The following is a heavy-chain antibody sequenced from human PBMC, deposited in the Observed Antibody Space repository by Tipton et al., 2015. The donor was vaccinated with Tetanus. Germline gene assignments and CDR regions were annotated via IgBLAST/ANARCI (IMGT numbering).Heavy chain of an antibody. CDR2: IYYSGST. CDR1: GGSISSSSYY. CDR3: ARLGIVVVTAIPGGVYYFDY. D-gene: IGHD2-21*02. Sequence: TLSLTCTVSGGSISSSSYYWGWIRQPPGKGLEWIGSIYYSGSTYYNPSLKSRVTISVDTSKNQFSLKLSSVTAADMAVYYCARLGIVVVTAIPGGVYYFDYWGQGTLVTVSS. V-gene: IGHV4-39*01. J-gene: IGHJ4*02.